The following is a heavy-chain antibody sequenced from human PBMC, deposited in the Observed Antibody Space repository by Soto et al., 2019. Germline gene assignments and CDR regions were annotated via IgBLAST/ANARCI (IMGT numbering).Heavy chain of an antibody. Sequence: GGSLRLSCAASGFTFDDYAMHWVRQAPGKGLEWVSGISWNSGSIGYADSVKGRFTISRDNAKNSLYLQMNSLRDEDTAVYYCARDIVTEWELDTYYYYGMDVWGQGTTVTVSS. CDR2: ISWNSGSI. CDR1: GFTFDDYA. CDR3: ARDIVTEWELDTYYYYGMDV. D-gene: IGHD1-26*01. J-gene: IGHJ6*02. V-gene: IGHV3-9*01.